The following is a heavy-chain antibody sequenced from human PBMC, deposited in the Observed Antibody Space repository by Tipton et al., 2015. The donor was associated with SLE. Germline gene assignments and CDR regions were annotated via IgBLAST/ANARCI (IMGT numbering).Heavy chain of an antibody. J-gene: IGHJ4*02. Sequence: SLRLSCAASGFTFTDYGMHWVRQAPGKELEWVSAIGGSGNTKYYTDSVEGRFTISRDNSENTLFIQLSSLRAEDTAVYYCARDGLRGIGKFFDYWGQGTLVTVSS. V-gene: IGHV3-21*06. CDR2: IGGSGNTK. CDR1: GFTFTDYG. CDR3: ARDGLRGIGKFFDY. D-gene: IGHD3/OR15-3a*01.